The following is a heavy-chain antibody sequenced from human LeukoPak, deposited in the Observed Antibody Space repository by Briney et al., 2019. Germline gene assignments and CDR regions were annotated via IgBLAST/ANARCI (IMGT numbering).Heavy chain of an antibody. J-gene: IGHJ4*02. CDR3: ASERNYGPDY. V-gene: IGHV3-7*01. D-gene: IGHD1-7*01. CDR1: RFTFSSYW. Sequence: PGGSLRLSCAASRFTFSSYWMSWVRQAPGKGLEWVANIKQDGSEKYYVDSVKGRFTISRDNAKNSLYLQMTSLRAEDTAVYYCASERNYGPDYWGQGTLVTVSS. CDR2: IKQDGSEK.